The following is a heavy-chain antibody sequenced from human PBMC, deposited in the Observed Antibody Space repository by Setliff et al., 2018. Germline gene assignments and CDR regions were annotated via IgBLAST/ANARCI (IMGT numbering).Heavy chain of an antibody. J-gene: IGHJ4*02. D-gene: IGHD2-21*02. Sequence: SETLSLTCTVSGGSISSGNYFWDWIRQPPGKGLGWIGSIHYSGETFHNPSLKSRVSIFVDTSKNQFSVRLNSVTAADTAVYYCARHWDFCGGNCPHNSIDYWGRGALVTVLL. CDR1: GGSISSGNYF. V-gene: IGHV4-39*01. CDR3: ARHWDFCGGNCPHNSIDY. CDR2: IHYSGET.